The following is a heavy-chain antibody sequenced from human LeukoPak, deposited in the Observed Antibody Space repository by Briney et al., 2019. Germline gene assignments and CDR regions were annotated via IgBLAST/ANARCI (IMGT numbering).Heavy chain of an antibody. CDR2: IYYSGST. CDR3: ARVNLWTAPGAFMDG. Sequence: SETLSLTCTVSGGSISSYYWSWVRQPPGKGLEWIGYIYYSGSTNYNPSLKSRVTISVDTSKNQFSLKLTSVTAADTAVYYCARVNLWTAPGAFMDGWGKGTTVTVSS. CDR1: GGSISSYY. J-gene: IGHJ6*03. V-gene: IGHV4-59*01. D-gene: IGHD3/OR15-3a*01.